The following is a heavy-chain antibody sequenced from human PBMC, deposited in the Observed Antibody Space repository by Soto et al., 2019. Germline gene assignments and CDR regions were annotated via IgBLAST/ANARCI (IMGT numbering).Heavy chain of an antibody. J-gene: IGHJ4*02. CDR1: GYTFATYA. CDR2: ISAYNGHT. Sequence: ASVKVSCKASGYTFATYAISWVRQAPGQGLEWMGWISAYNGHTSYAQKLQGRVTMTTDTSTSTAYMELGSLISDDTAVYYCARDLRAAAGTMSDYWGQGTLVTVSS. D-gene: IGHD6-13*01. CDR3: ARDLRAAAGTMSDY. V-gene: IGHV1-18*01.